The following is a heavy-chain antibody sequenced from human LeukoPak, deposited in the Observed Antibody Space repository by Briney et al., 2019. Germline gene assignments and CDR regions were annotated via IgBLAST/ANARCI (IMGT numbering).Heavy chain of an antibody. J-gene: IGHJ4*02. D-gene: IGHD3-22*01. CDR1: GFTFSSYS. CDR3: ASGEDDSSGDKWVNFDY. V-gene: IGHV3-21*01. CDR2: ISSSSSYI. Sequence: PGGSLRLSCAASGFTFSSYSMNWVRQAPGKGLEWVSSISSSSSYIYYADSVKGRFTISRDNAKNSLYLQMNSLRAEDTAVYYCASGEDDSSGDKWVNFDYWGQGTLVTVSS.